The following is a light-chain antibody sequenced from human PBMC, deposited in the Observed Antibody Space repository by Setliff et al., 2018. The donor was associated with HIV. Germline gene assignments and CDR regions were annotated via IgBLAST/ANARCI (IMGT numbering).Light chain of an antibody. CDR1: QSVSSSY. CDR2: EAS. Sequence: EIVLTQSPGILSLSPGDRAALSCRASQSVSSSYVAWYQHKPGQAPRLLIYEASSRATGIPDRFSGGGSGTDFTLTISRLEPEDFAVYYCQQYDTTPETFGQGTKVDIK. CDR3: QQYDTTPET. V-gene: IGKV3-20*01. J-gene: IGKJ1*01.